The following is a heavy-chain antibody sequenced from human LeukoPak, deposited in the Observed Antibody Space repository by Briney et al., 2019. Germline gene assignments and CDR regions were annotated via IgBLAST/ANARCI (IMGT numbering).Heavy chain of an antibody. CDR3: AKDYTGATTHFDY. V-gene: IGHV3-23*01. CDR2: ISGSGGST. Sequence: PGGSLRLSCAASGFTFSSYSMNWVRQAPGKGLEWVSAISGSGGSTYYADSVKGRFTISRDNSKNTLYLQMNSLRAEDTAVYYCAKDYTGATTHFDYWGQGTLVTVSS. J-gene: IGHJ4*02. CDR1: GFTFSSYS. D-gene: IGHD5-12*01.